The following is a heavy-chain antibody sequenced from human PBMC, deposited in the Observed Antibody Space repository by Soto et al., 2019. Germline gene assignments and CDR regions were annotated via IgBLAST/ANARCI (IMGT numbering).Heavy chain of an antibody. CDR2: INPSGGST. J-gene: IGHJ4*02. Sequence: ASVKVSCKASGYIFTNYNMHWVRQAPGHGLEWMGIINPSGGSTTHLQKFQGRVTMTRDTAASTVYMELSSLRSEDTAVYYCASGSYDSSAYSYLGYWSQGTLVTLAS. CDR1: GYIFTNYN. V-gene: IGHV1-46*01. CDR3: ASGSYDSSAYSYLGY. D-gene: IGHD3-22*01.